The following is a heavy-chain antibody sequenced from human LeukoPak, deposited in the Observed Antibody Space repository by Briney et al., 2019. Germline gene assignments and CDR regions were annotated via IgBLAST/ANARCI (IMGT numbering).Heavy chain of an antibody. Sequence: ASAKVSCKASGYTFTGYYMHWVRQAPGQGLEWMGWINPNSGGTNYAQKFQGRVTMTRDTSISTAYMELSRLRSDDTAVYYCARDPIFGVVIMDYYYYYGMDVWGQGTTVTVSS. CDR3: ARDPIFGVVIMDYYYYYGMDV. CDR1: GYTFTGYY. D-gene: IGHD3-3*01. J-gene: IGHJ6*02. CDR2: INPNSGGT. V-gene: IGHV1-2*02.